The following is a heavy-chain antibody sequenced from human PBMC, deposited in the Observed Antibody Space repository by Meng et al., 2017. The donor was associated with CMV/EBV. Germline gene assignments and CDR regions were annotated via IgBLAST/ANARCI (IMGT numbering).Heavy chain of an antibody. Sequence: GGSLRLSCAASGFTVSSNYMSWVRQAPGKGLEWVSVIYSGGSTYYADSVKGRFTISRDNSKNTLYLQMSSLRSEDTAVYYCASTVPLLRKWELQGGDAFDIWGQGTMVTVSS. CDR1: GFTVSSNY. V-gene: IGHV3-53*05. D-gene: IGHD1-26*01. CDR2: IYSGGST. J-gene: IGHJ3*02. CDR3: ASTVPLLRKWELQGGDAFDI.